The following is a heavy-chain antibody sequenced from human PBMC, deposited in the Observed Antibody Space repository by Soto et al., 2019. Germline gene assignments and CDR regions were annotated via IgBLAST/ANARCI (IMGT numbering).Heavy chain of an antibody. D-gene: IGHD2-15*01. CDR2: IYSGDST. CDR3: ARRGYCSGGSCYPNDAFDI. V-gene: IGHV3-53*04. CDR1: GFTVSSNY. J-gene: IGHJ3*02. Sequence: EVQLVESGGGLVQPGGSLRLSCAASGFTVSSNYMNWVHQAPGKGLEWVSVIYSGDSTYYADSVKGRFTISRHNSRNTLYLQMNSLRPEDTAVYYCARRGYCSGGSCYPNDAFDIWGQGTMVTVS.